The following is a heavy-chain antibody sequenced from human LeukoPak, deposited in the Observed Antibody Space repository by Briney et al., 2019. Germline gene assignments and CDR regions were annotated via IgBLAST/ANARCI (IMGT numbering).Heavy chain of an antibody. J-gene: IGHJ4*02. Sequence: SSETLSLTCTVSGGSISSYYWSWIRQPPGKGLEWIGYIYYSGSTNYNPSLKSRVTISVDTSKNQFSLKLSSVTAADTAVYYCAAQDGSGSYHLDYWGQGTLVTVSS. CDR3: AAQDGSGSYHLDY. CDR1: GGSISSYY. CDR2: IYYSGST. V-gene: IGHV4-59*08. D-gene: IGHD3-10*01.